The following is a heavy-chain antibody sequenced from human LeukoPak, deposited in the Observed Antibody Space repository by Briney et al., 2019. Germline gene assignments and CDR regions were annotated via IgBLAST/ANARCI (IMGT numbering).Heavy chain of an antibody. V-gene: IGHV3-11*04. D-gene: IGHD3-22*01. J-gene: IGHJ4*02. CDR2: ISSSGSTI. Sequence: GGSLRLSCAASGFTFSDYYMSWIRQAPGKGLEWVSYISSSGSTIYYADSVKGRFTISRDNAKSSLYLQMNSLRAEDTAVYYCARLHYYDSSGFDYWGQGTLVTVSS. CDR3: ARLHYYDSSGFDY. CDR1: GFTFSDYY.